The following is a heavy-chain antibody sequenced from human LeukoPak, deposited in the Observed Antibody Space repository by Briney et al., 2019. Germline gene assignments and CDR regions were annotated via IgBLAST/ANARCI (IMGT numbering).Heavy chain of an antibody. CDR1: GFTFSSYG. CDR2: ISGSGGST. CDR3: AKASAQLRFLEWWSWFDP. Sequence: GGSLRLSCAASGFTFSSYGMSWVRQAPGKGLEWVSGISGSGGSTYYADSVKGRFTISRDNSKNTLYLQMNSLRAEDTAVYYCAKASAQLRFLEWWSWFDPWGQGTLVTVSS. J-gene: IGHJ5*02. V-gene: IGHV3-23*01. D-gene: IGHD3-3*01.